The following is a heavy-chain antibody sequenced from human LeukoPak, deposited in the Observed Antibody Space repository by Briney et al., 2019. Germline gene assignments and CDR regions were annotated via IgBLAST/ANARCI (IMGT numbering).Heavy chain of an antibody. Sequence: SETLSLTCTVSGGSISSYYWSWIRQPPGKGLEWMGYIYYSGSTNYNPSLKSRVTISVDTSKNQFSLKLSSVTAADTAVYYCARVATTVPLFDYWGQGTLVTVSS. V-gene: IGHV4-59*01. J-gene: IGHJ4*02. CDR2: IYYSGST. CDR3: ARVATTVPLFDY. D-gene: IGHD4-17*01. CDR1: GGSISSYY.